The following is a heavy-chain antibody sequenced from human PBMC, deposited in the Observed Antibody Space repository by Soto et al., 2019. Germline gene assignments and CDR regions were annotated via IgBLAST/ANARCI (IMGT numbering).Heavy chain of an antibody. J-gene: IGHJ4*02. CDR1: GFAFSNFA. CDR2: IGGRGGYT. V-gene: IGHV3-23*01. D-gene: IGHD3-3*01. Sequence: GGSLRLSCAASGFAFSNFAMAWVRQAPGKGPEWVSAIGGRGGYTFYADSAEGRFTISRENSKNTLYLQMNSLRDEDTAVYYWVGSRFLEWFYFDDWGQGSLVTVSS. CDR3: VGSRFLEWFYFDD.